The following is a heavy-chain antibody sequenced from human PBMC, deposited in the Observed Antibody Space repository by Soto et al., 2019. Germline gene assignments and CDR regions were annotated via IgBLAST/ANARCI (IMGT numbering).Heavy chain of an antibody. CDR2: ISVAGST. D-gene: IGHD2-15*01. CDR3: AKVSLEGSGGGRVRQPFDF. Sequence: GGSLRLSCAASGFTFSSYAMSWVRQAPGKGLEWVSGISVAGSTYYADSVKGRLTISRDNSKNTQNLQMTSLRAVDTAVYYGAKVSLEGSGGGRVRQPFDFWGQGTLVTVSS. CDR1: GFTFSSYA. J-gene: IGHJ4*02. V-gene: IGHV3-23*01.